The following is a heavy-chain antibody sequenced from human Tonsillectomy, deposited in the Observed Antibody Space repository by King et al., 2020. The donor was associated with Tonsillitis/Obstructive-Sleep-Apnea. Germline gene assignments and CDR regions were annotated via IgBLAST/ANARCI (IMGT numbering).Heavy chain of an antibody. J-gene: IGHJ4*02. Sequence: VQLQESGPGLVKPSQTLSLTCTVSGGSISSGGYYWSWIRQHPGKGLEGIGYIYYSGSTYYNPSLRSRLTISVDTSKNQFSLKLGSVTAADTAVYYCAREGGYYYDSSGYYQYYFDYWGQGTLVTVSS. V-gene: IGHV4-31*03. CDR3: AREGGYYYDSSGYYQYYFDY. CDR2: IYYSGST. CDR1: GGSISSGGYY. D-gene: IGHD3-22*01.